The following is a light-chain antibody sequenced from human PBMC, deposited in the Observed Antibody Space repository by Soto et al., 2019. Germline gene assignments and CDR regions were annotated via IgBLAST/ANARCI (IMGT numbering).Light chain of an antibody. CDR2: EGT. J-gene: IGLJ1*01. Sequence: QSALTQPASVSGSPGQSITISCTGTSSDVGSQNLVSWYQQHPGKAPKLMIYEGTKRPSGVSNRFSDSKSGNTASLTISGLQAEDEADYYCCSNAGGAIDVFGTGTKLTVL. V-gene: IGLV2-23*01. CDR1: SSDVGSQNL. CDR3: CSNAGGAIDV.